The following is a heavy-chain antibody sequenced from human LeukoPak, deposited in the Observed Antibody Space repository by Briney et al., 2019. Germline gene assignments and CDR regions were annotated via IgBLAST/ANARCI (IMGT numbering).Heavy chain of an antibody. CDR2: ISWDGGST. CDR3: AKDGSEQQLVGHYYYYMDV. D-gene: IGHD6-13*01. J-gene: IGHJ6*03. CDR1: GFTFDDYA. V-gene: IGHV3-43D*03. Sequence: GGSLRLSCAASGFTFDDYAMHWVRQAPGKGLEWVSLISWDGGSTYYADSVKGRFTISRDNSKNSLYLQMNSLRAEDTALYYCAKDGSEQQLVGHYYYYMDVWGKGTTVTVSS.